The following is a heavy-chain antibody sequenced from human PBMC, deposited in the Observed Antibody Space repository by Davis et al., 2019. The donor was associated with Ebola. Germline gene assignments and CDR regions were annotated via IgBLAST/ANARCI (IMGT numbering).Heavy chain of an antibody. J-gene: IGHJ4*02. CDR2: SSSSSGYT. Sequence: GESLKISCAASGFTFSDYYMSWIRQAPGRGLEWVAHSSSSSGYTRYADSVKGRFTISRDNAKNSLYLQMNSLRAEDTAVYYCARDSDDYSFDYWGQGTLVTVSS. CDR1: GFTFSDYY. CDR3: ARDSDDYSFDY. V-gene: IGHV3-11*06. D-gene: IGHD4-11*01.